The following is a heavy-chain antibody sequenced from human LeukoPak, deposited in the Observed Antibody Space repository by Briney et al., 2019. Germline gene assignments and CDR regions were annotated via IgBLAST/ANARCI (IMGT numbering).Heavy chain of an antibody. V-gene: IGHV3-23*01. CDR1: GFTFSGYA. D-gene: IGHD3-22*01. CDR2: ISGGGGIT. J-gene: IGHJ4*02. CDR3: AKDTSGYYRPFDY. Sequence: GGSLRLSCAASGFTFSGYAMSWVRQAPGKGLEWVSAISGGGGITYYADSAKGRFTISRDNSRDTLSLQMDSLRAEDTAIYYCAKDTSGYYRPFDYWGQGTLVTVSS.